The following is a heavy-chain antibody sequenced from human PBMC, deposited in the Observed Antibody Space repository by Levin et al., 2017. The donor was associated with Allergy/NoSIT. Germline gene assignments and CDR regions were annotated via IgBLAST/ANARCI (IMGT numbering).Heavy chain of an antibody. J-gene: IGHJ5*02. V-gene: IGHV1-2*02. D-gene: IGHD3-16*01. CDR2: INLNSGDT. Sequence: GASVKVSCKASGYTFTDYYLHWVRQAPGQGLDWMGWINLNSGDTHYVQKFHTRVTMTRDTSISTAYMELSRLRSDDTAVYYCARDGERGYDYIRGWVDPWGQGTLVTVSS. CDR3: ARDGERGYDYIRGWVDP. CDR1: GYTFTDYY.